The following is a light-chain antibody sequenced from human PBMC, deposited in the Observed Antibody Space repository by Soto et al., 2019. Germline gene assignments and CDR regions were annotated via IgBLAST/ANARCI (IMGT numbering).Light chain of an antibody. J-gene: IGLJ1*01. CDR1: SSDVGSYDY. CDR3: CSYVSGGTYV. V-gene: IGLV2-11*01. Sequence: QSALIQPPSVSGSPGQSVTISCTGTSSDVGSYDYVSWYQQHPGTVPKPMIYNVNTRPSGVPDRFSGSKSGNTASMTISGLQAEDEADYYCCSYVSGGTYVFGAGTKLTVL. CDR2: NVN.